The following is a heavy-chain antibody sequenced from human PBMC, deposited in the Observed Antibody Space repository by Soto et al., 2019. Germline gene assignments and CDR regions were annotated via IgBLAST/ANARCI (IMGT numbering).Heavy chain of an antibody. D-gene: IGHD3-3*01. CDR1: GFTFSSYG. CDR3: AKDFRDFWSGYYRGPFDY. Sequence: QVQLVESGGGVVQPGRSLRLSCAASGFTFSSYGMHWVRQAPGKGLEWVAVISYDGSNKYYADSVKGRFTISRDNSKNTPYLQMNSLRAEDTAVYYCAKDFRDFWSGYYRGPFDYWGQGTLVTVSS. CDR2: ISYDGSNK. V-gene: IGHV3-30*18. J-gene: IGHJ4*02.